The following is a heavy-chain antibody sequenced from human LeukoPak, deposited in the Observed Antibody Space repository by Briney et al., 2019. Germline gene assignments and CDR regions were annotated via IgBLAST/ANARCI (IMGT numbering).Heavy chain of an antibody. J-gene: IGHJ2*01. CDR3: ARGQANWYFDV. CDR2: TYYRSKWYS. CDR1: GDSVSSNSAA. V-gene: IGHV6-1*01. Sequence: SQTLSLTCAISGDSVSSNSAAWTWIRQSPSRGLEWLGRTYYRSKWYSDHAVSVNTRITISPDTSKNQFSLQLNSVTPEDTAVYYCARGQANWYFDVWGRGTLVTVSS.